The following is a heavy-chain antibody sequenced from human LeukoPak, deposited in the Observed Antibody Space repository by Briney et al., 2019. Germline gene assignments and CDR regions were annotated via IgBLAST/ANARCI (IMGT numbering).Heavy chain of an antibody. Sequence: PSETLSLTCAVSGDSVSNPIYSWSWIRQPPGKGLEWIGYIHHSGTTFYNPSLNSRGIISVDKSKNHFSLTLNSVTAADTAVYFCVREDPMFGWLDPWGQGILVTVSS. D-gene: IGHD3-10*02. CDR2: IHHSGTT. V-gene: IGHV4-30-2*01. CDR3: VREDPMFGWLDP. CDR1: GDSVSNPIYS. J-gene: IGHJ5*02.